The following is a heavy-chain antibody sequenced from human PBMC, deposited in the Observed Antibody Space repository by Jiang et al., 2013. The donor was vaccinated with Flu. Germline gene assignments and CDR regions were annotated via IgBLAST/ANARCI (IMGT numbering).Heavy chain of an antibody. CDR1: GGTFSSYA. J-gene: IGHJ5*02. CDR2: IIPILEIA. V-gene: IGHV1-69*04. Sequence: GAEVKKPGSSVKVSCKASGGTFSSYAINWVRQAPGQGLEWMGRIIPILEIANYTQKFQDRVTFSADKSTSTAYMELSSLRSEDTAVYYCARVGVGYSSGWNWFDPWGQGTLVTVSS. CDR3: ARVGVGYSSGWNWFDP. D-gene: IGHD6-19*01.